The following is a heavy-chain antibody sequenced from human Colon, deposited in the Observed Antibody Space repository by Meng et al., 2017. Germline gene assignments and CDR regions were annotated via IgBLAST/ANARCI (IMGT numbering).Heavy chain of an antibody. Sequence: GQRVVSGAGLVQTGASLRLPCAVSGFTVRSYYMGWVRQAPGKGLEWVSFIYTGDRTSYADSVKGRFTISRDNSKNTLYLEMNSLRPEDTAVYYCARDSSNYRWNWFDPWGQGTLVTVSS. J-gene: IGHJ5*02. CDR3: ARDSSNYRWNWFDP. D-gene: IGHD3-22*01. CDR1: GFTVRSYY. V-gene: IGHV3-66*02. CDR2: IYTGDRT.